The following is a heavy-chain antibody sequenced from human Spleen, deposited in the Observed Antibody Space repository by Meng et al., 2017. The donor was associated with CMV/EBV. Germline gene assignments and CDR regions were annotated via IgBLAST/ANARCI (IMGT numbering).Heavy chain of an antibody. V-gene: IGHV3-73*01. CDR2: IRSKANSYAT. CDR3: SVLGMVRVVPYYYGMDV. D-gene: IGHD3-10*01. CDR1: GFTFSGSA. J-gene: IGHJ6*02. Sequence: GESLKISCAASGFTFSGSAMHWVRQASGKGLEWVGRIRSKANSYATEYAASVKGRFTISRDDSKNTAYLQMNSLKTEDTAVYYCSVLGMVRVVPYYYGMDVWGQGTTVTVSS.